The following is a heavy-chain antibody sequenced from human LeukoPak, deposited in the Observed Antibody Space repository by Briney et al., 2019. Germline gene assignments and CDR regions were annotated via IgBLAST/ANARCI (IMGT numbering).Heavy chain of an antibody. Sequence: ASVKVSCKASGYTFTSYYMHWVRQAPGQGLEWMGIINPSGGSTSYAQKFQGRVTITADESTSTAYMELSRLRSEDTAVYYCARERIIPQEYYYYGMDVWGQGTTVTVSS. V-gene: IGHV1-46*01. D-gene: IGHD2-15*01. CDR1: GYTFTSYY. CDR2: INPSGGST. J-gene: IGHJ6*02. CDR3: ARERIIPQEYYYYGMDV.